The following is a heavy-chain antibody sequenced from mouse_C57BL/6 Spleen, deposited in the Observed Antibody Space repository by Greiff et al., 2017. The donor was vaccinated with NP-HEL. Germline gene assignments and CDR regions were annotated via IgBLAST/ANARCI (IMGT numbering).Heavy chain of an antibody. V-gene: IGHV5-12*01. CDR1: GFTFSDYY. CDR3: ARRKNYGNYAMDY. CDR2: ISNGGGST. J-gene: IGHJ4*01. Sequence: EVKLVESGGGLVQPGGSLKLSCAASGFTFSDYYMYWVRQTPEKRLEWVAYISNGGGSTYYPDTVKGRFTISRDNAKNTLYLQMSRLKSEDTAMYYCARRKNYGNYAMDYWGQGTSVTVSS. D-gene: IGHD1-1*01.